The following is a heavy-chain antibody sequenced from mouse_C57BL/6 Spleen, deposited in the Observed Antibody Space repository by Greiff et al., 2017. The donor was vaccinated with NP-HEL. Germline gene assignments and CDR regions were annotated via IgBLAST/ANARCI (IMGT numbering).Heavy chain of an antibody. CDR3: ARAPVVSTRYFDV. CDR1: GYTFTSYW. D-gene: IGHD1-1*01. CDR2: IHPNSGST. J-gene: IGHJ1*03. V-gene: IGHV1-64*01. Sequence: QVQLQQSGAELVKPGASVKLSCKASGYTFTSYWMHWVKQRPGQGLEWIGMIHPNSGSTNYNEKFKSKATLTVDKSSSTAYMQLSSLTSEDSAVYYCARAPVVSTRYFDVWGTGTTVTVSS.